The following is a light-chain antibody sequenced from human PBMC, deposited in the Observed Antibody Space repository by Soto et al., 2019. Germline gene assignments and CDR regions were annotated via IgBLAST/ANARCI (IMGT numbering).Light chain of an antibody. CDR1: QSISNL. V-gene: IGKV1-5*03. Sequence: DIRMTQSPSTLSASVGDTISITCRASQSISNLLAWFQQKPGKAPEILIYKASSLESGVPSRFSGSGSGAEFTLTISSLQPEDFATYYCLQYYDYRTFGQGTKVDIK. CDR2: KAS. J-gene: IGKJ1*01. CDR3: LQYYDYRT.